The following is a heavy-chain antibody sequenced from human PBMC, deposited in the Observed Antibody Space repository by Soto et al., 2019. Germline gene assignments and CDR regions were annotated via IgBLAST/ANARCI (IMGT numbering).Heavy chain of an antibody. CDR1: GGSFSGYY. J-gene: IGHJ5*02. V-gene: IGHV4-34*12. D-gene: IGHD2-2*01. CDR3: ARRYCSSTSCHAGFDP. CDR2: IIHTGST. Sequence: ASETLSLTCAVYGGSFSGYYWSWIRQPPGKGLEWIGEIIHTGSTKYKPSLKSRVTISVDTSKNQFSLKLTSVTAADTALYYCARRYCSSTSCHAGFDPWGRGTLVT.